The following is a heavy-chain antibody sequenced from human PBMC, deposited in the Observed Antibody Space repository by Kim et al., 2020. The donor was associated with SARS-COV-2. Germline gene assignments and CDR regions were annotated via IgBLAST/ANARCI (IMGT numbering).Heavy chain of an antibody. D-gene: IGHD6-13*01. J-gene: IGHJ4*02. Sequence: SQTLSLTCAISGDSVSSNSAAWNWIRQSPSRGLEWLGRTYYRSKWYNDYAVSVKSRITINPDTSKNQFSLQLNSVTPEDTAVYYCARVAYPYSSSWYVIDYWGQGTLVTVSS. CDR2: TYYRSKWYN. CDR3: ARVAYPYSSSWYVIDY. V-gene: IGHV6-1*01. CDR1: GDSVSSNSAA.